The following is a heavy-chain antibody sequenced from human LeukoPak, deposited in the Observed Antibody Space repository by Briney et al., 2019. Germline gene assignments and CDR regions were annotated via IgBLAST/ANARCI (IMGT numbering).Heavy chain of an antibody. CDR2: INHSGST. Sequence: SSETLSLTCAVYGGSFSGYYWSWIRQPPGKGLEWIGEINHSGSTNYNPSLKSRVTISVDTSKNQFSLQLSSVTAADTAVYYCASVIVATFDYWGQGTLVTVSS. J-gene: IGHJ4*02. CDR3: ASVIVATFDY. CDR1: GGSFSGYY. D-gene: IGHD5-12*01. V-gene: IGHV4-34*01.